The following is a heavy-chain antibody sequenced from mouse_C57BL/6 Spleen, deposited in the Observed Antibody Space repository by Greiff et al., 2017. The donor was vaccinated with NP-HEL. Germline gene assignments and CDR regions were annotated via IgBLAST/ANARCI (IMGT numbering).Heavy chain of an antibody. D-gene: IGHD2-3*01. CDR1: GYTFTDYE. CDR3: TRRWLGDAMDY. Sequence: VQLQQSGAELVRPGASVTLSCKASGYTFTDYEMHWVKQTPVHGLEWIGAIDPETGGTAYNQKFKGKAILTADKSSSTAYMELRSLTSEDSAVYYCTRRWLGDAMDYWGQRTSVTVSS. J-gene: IGHJ4*01. V-gene: IGHV1-15*01. CDR2: IDPETGGT.